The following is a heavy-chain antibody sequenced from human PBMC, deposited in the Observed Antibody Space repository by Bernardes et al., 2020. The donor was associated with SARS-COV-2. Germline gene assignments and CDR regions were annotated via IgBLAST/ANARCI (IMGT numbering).Heavy chain of an antibody. CDR3: AKGTSTGTINGMDV. V-gene: IGHV3-23*01. J-gene: IGHJ6*01. D-gene: IGHD4-17*01. Sequence: GGSLRLSCAASGFTFNNYAMAWIRRAPGKGLELVSSLTGTGEWTFYADSVKGRFTISRDNSKDALFLQMNRLRPEDTAVYYCAKGTSTGTINGMDVWGQGTTGIVSS. CDR2: LTGTGEWT. CDR1: GFTFNNYA.